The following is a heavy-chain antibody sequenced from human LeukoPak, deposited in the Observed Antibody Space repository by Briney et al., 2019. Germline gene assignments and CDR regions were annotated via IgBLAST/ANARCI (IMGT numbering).Heavy chain of an antibody. V-gene: IGHV1-18*01. CDR2: ISAYNGNT. Sequence: ASVKVSCKASGYTFTSYGISWVRQAPGQGLEWMGWISAYNGNTSYAQKLQGRVTMTTDTSTSTAYMELRSLRSDDTAVYYCARDRERSFAGKNNWFDTWGQGTLVTVSS. CDR1: GYTFTSYG. J-gene: IGHJ5*02. D-gene: IGHD5-24*01. CDR3: ARDRERSFAGKNNWFDT.